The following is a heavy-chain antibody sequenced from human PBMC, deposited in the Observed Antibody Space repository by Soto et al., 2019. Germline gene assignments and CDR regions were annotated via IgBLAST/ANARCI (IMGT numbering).Heavy chain of an antibody. CDR2: LNPNSGGT. CDR3: ASAAVTGTAGLDF. Sequence: QVLLLQSGAEVKKPGASVKVSCKASGYTFSGFYMHWVRQAPGQGLEWMGWLNPNSGGTKSAEKFQGRVTMTRDTSISTAYMELSRLTSDDTAVYYCASAAVTGTAGLDFWGQGTQVTVSS. D-gene: IGHD6-19*01. V-gene: IGHV1-2*02. J-gene: IGHJ4*02. CDR1: GYTFSGFY.